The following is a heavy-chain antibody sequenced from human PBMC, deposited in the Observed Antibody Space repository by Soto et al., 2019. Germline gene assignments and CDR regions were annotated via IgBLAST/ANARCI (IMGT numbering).Heavy chain of an antibody. J-gene: IGHJ6*02. CDR1: GGTFSSYT. Sequence: QVQLVQSGAEVKKPGSSVKVSCKASGGTFSSYTISWVRQAPGQGLEWMGRIIPILGIANYAQKFQGRVTITADKPTSPAYMELSSLRSEDTAVYYCARGLLGAAARYYYGMDVWGQGTTVTVSS. CDR2: IIPILGIA. V-gene: IGHV1-69*02. D-gene: IGHD6-13*01. CDR3: ARGLLGAAARYYYGMDV.